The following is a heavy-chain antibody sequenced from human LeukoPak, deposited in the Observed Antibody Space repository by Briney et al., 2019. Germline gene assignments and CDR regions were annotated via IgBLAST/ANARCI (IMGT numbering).Heavy chain of an antibody. Sequence: SETLSLTCTVSGGSISSYYWSWIRQPPGKGLEWIGYIYYSGSTNYNPSLKSRVTISVDTSKNQFSLKLSSVTAADTAVYYCARRMGATKEEYNWFDPWGQGTLVTVSS. CDR1: GGSISSYY. CDR3: ARRMGATKEEYNWFDP. CDR2: IYYSGST. J-gene: IGHJ5*02. D-gene: IGHD1-26*01. V-gene: IGHV4-59*08.